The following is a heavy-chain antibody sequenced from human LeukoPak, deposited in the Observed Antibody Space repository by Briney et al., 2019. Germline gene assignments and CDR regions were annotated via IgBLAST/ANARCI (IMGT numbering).Heavy chain of an antibody. CDR3: ARRGDSSGWYGGYYYYYYMDV. J-gene: IGHJ6*03. Sequence: GGSLRLSCAASGFTFSSHSMNWVRQAPGKGLEWVSSISSSSSYIYYADSVKGRFTISRDNAKNSLYLQMNSLRAEDTAVYYCARRGDSSGWYGGYYYYYYMDVWGKGTTVTVSS. CDR1: GFTFSSHS. V-gene: IGHV3-21*01. CDR2: ISSSSSYI. D-gene: IGHD6-19*01.